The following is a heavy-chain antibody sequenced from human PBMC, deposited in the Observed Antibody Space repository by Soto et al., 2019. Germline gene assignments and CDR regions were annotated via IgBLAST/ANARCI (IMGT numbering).Heavy chain of an antibody. V-gene: IGHV4-61*01. CDR3: ARGPPPNWFDP. Sequence: QVQLQESGPGLVKPSETLFLTCTVSGGSVSSASYYWSWIRQPPGKGLEWIGFIYYSGSTNYNPSLKSRVTISVDTSKNQFSLKLSSVTAADTAVYYCARGPPPNWFDPWGQGTLVTVSS. J-gene: IGHJ5*02. CDR1: GGSVSSASYY. CDR2: IYYSGST.